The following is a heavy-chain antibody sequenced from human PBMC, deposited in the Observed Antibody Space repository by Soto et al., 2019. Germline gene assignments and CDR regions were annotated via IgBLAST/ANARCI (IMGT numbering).Heavy chain of an antibody. CDR1: GYTFTTYH. CDR3: ARGGGGRWCSDDY. D-gene: IGHD2-8*02. V-gene: IGHV1-8*01. CDR2: MNPNGGNT. J-gene: IGHJ4*02. Sequence: QVQLVQSGAEVKKPGASVKVSCKASGYTFTTYHISWVRQATGQGLEWMGWMNPNGGNTGYAQKFQGRVTMTRDTSTSTAYRELSSLRSDDTAVYYCARGGGGRWCSDDYWGQGTLVTVSS.